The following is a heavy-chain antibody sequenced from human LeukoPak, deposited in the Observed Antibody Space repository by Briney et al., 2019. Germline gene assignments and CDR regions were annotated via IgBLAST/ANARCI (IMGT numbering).Heavy chain of an antibody. CDR3: ARDLFGDYAGGY. V-gene: IGHV3-66*01. Sequence: GGSLRLSCAASGFTVSSNYMSWVRQAPGKGLEWVSVIYSGGSTYYADSVKGRFTISRDNSKNTLYLQMNSLRAEDTAVYYCARDLFGDYAGGYWGQGTLVTVSS. D-gene: IGHD4-17*01. CDR2: IYSGGST. J-gene: IGHJ4*02. CDR1: GFTVSSNY.